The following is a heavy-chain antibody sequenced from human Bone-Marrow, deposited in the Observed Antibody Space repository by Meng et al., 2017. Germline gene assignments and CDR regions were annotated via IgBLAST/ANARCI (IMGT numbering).Heavy chain of an antibody. D-gene: IGHD4-11*01. V-gene: IGHV4-34*01. CDR1: GGSFSYYY. Sequence: QVHLRQVGAGLLQPSETLSLTCVVSGGSFSYYYWSWIRQPPGKGLEWIGEINHSGSTNYNPSLEGRATISVDTSQNNLSLRLSSVTAADSAVYYCARGPTTMAHDFDYWGQGTLVTVSS. CDR3: ARGPTTMAHDFDY. CDR2: INHSGST. J-gene: IGHJ4*02.